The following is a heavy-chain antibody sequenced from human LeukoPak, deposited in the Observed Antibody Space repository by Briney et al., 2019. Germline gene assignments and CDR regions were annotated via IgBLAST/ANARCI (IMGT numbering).Heavy chain of an antibody. CDR1: GFTFGEYA. Sequence: GGSLRLSCIGSGFTFGEYAMSWVRQAPGKGLEWVGFIRSKTYGGTTEYAASVKGRFTISREDSKSIAYLQMNSLKTEDTAVYYCTRVAAYSSGWRDYWGQGTLVTVSS. CDR2: IRSKTYGGTT. CDR3: TRVAAYSSGWRDY. J-gene: IGHJ4*02. D-gene: IGHD6-19*01. V-gene: IGHV3-49*04.